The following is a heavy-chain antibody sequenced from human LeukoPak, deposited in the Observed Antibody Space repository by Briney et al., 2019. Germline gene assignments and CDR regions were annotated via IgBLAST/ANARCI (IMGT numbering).Heavy chain of an antibody. CDR2: IRSKANSYAT. J-gene: IGHJ4*02. Sequence: GLSVRLSCAASGFTFSGSAMHWVRQASGKGLEWVGRIRSKANSYATAYAASVKGRFTISRDDSKNTAYLQMNSLKTEDTAVYYCTRTSYDSSGYYDYWGQGTLVTVSS. CDR3: TRTSYDSSGYYDY. V-gene: IGHV3-73*01. D-gene: IGHD3-22*01. CDR1: GFTFSGSA.